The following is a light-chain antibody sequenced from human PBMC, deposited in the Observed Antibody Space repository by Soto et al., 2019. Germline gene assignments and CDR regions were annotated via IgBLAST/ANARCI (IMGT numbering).Light chain of an antibody. Sequence: QSAVTQPASVSGSPGQSLTISCTGTSTDVGSYNLVSWYQQHPGKAPKLIIYEGARRPSGVSYRFSGSKSANTASLTISGLQAEDEADYYCCSYAGRSRYVFGTGTKVTV. J-gene: IGLJ1*01. CDR3: CSYAGRSRYV. CDR1: STDVGSYNL. CDR2: EGA. V-gene: IGLV2-23*01.